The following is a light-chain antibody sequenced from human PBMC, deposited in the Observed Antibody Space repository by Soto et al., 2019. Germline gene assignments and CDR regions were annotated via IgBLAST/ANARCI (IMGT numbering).Light chain of an antibody. J-gene: IGKJ5*01. Sequence: DIQMTQSPSSLSASVGDRVTVTCQASQDISTHLNWFQQRPGKAPKLLIYDASTLETGVPPRFSGSGSGTHFTFTIASLQPDDFATYYCQQYNTYSTFGQGTRLEIK. CDR1: QDISTH. V-gene: IGKV1-33*01. CDR2: DAS. CDR3: QQYNTYST.